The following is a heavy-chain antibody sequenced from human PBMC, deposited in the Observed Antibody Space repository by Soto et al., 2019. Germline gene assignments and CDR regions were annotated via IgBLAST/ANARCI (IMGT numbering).Heavy chain of an antibody. CDR1: GFSFNTHS. D-gene: IGHD3-22*01. Sequence: GGSLRLSCAASGFSFNTHSMHWVRQAPGKGLEWVAVIPYDGTNKYYADFVKGRFTISRDNSKNTLYLQMISLRAEDTAVYYCAKSFYDKSGYYGLLDYWGQGTLVTVSS. V-gene: IGHV3-30*18. CDR3: AKSFYDKSGYYGLLDY. CDR2: IPYDGTNK. J-gene: IGHJ4*02.